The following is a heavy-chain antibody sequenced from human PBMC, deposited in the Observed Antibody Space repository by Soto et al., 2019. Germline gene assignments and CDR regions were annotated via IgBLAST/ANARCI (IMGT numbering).Heavy chain of an antibody. CDR2: ISGSGGST. D-gene: IGHD4-17*01. Sequence: GGSLRLSCAASGFTFSSYAMNWVRQAPGKGLEWVSAISGSGGSTYYADSVKGRFTISRDNSKNTLYLQMNSLRAEDTAVYYCAKAFEGTTLTAFGYWGQGTLVTVSS. CDR3: AKAFEGTTLTAFGY. J-gene: IGHJ4*02. V-gene: IGHV3-23*01. CDR1: GFTFSSYA.